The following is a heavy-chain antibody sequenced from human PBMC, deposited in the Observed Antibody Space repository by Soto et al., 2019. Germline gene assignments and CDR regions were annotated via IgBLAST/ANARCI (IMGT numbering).Heavy chain of an antibody. CDR3: AKREGYDILTGGIFDY. CDR1: GFSFSNYA. Sequence: GGSLRLSCAASGFSFSNYAMSWVRQAPGKGLEWVSAISGSGGTTYYVDSVKGRFTISRDNFRDTLYLQMNSLRAEDKAVYYCAKREGYDILTGGIFDYWGQGTLVTVSS. CDR2: ISGSGGTT. V-gene: IGHV3-23*01. D-gene: IGHD3-9*01. J-gene: IGHJ4*02.